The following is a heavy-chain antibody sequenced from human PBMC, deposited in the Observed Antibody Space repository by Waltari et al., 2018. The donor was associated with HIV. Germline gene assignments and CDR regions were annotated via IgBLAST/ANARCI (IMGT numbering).Heavy chain of an antibody. CDR1: GYTFTSYD. Sequence: QVQLVQSGAEVKKPGASVKVSCKASGYTFTSYDINWVRQATGQGLEWMELMNPNSCNTVYAQKSQVRVTITRNTSISTAYMELSGLRSEDTAFYYCARRYYSGTNIAGYWGQGTLVTISS. J-gene: IGHJ4*02. D-gene: IGHD3-10*01. CDR3: ARRYYSGTNIAGY. V-gene: IGHV1-8*01. CDR2: MNPNSCNT.